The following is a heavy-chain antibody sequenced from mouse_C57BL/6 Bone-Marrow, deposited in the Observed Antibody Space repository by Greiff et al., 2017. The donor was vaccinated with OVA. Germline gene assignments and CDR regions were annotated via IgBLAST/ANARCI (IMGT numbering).Heavy chain of an antibody. CDR3: AREGLGRVDY. D-gene: IGHD4-1*01. J-gene: IGHJ2*01. CDR2: IYPGSGST. Sequence: QVHVKQPGAELVKPGASVKMSCKASGYTFTSYWITWVKQRPGQGLEWIGDIYPGSGSTNYNEKFKSKATLTVDTSSSTAYMQLSSLTSEDSAVYYCAREGLGRVDYWGQGTTLTVSS. V-gene: IGHV1-55*01. CDR1: GYTFTSYW.